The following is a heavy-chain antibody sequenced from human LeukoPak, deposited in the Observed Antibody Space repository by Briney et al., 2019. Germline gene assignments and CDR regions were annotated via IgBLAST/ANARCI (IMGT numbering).Heavy chain of an antibody. CDR2: IYTSGST. V-gene: IGHV4-4*09. D-gene: IGHD6-6*01. Sequence: SETLSLTCTVSGGSISSYYWSWIRQPPGKGLEWIGYIYTSGSTNYNPSLKSRVTISVDTSKNQFSLKLCSVTAADTAVYYCARHAKTYSSSSPYFQHWGQGTLVTVSS. CDR3: ARHAKTYSSSSPYFQH. CDR1: GGSISSYY. J-gene: IGHJ1*01.